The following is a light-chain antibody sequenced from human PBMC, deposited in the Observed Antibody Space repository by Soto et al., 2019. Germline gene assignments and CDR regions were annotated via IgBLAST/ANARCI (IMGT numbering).Light chain of an antibody. CDR3: TSYTTSSTWV. J-gene: IGLJ3*02. V-gene: IGLV2-14*03. CDR2: DVT. Sequence: QSALTQPASVSGSPGQSITISCAGTSSDVGGYNYVSWYQQYPGKAPKLMIYDVTNRPSGVSNRFSGSKSGNTASLTISALQAEDEADYYCTSYTTSSTWVFGGGTKLTVL. CDR1: SSDVGGYNY.